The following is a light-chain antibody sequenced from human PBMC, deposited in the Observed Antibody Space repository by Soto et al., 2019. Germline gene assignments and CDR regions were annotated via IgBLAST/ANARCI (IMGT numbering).Light chain of an antibody. J-gene: IGKJ5*01. CDR2: GAS. CDR3: QQYGSSPIT. CDR1: QSVSSSY. Sequence: VCTKSASTLSLSPGARATLSCRASQSVSSSYLDWYQQKHGQAHRLVIYGASSRATGIPDRFSGSGYGTDGTINIIRLEAEDCVVDYCQQYGSSPITFGQGTRLEIK. V-gene: IGKV3-20*01.